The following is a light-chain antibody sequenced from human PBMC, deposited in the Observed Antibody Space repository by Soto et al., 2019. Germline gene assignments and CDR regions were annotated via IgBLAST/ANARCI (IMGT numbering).Light chain of an antibody. V-gene: IGKV3-20*01. CDR3: QQYGSSPGT. CDR1: QSVSISY. Sequence: EIVLTQSPGTLSLSPGERDTLSCRASQSVSISYLAWYQQKPGQAPRLLIYGASSRATGIPDRFSGSGSGTDFTLTISRLEPEDFAVYYCQQYGSSPGTFGQGTKVEIK. J-gene: IGKJ1*01. CDR2: GAS.